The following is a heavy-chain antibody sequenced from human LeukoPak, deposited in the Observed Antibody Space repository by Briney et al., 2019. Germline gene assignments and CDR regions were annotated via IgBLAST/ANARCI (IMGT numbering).Heavy chain of an antibody. CDR1: GYTFTSHY. D-gene: IGHD3-3*01. V-gene: IGHV1-46*01. Sequence: ASVKVSCKASGYTFTSHYIHWVRQAPGQGLERMGIINPSGSTSYAQKFQGRVTMTRDTSPTTVYMELSRLRSEDTAVYYCARDVNTIIGVVTYWFDSWGQGTLVTVSS. CDR2: INPSGST. CDR3: ARDVNTIIGVVTYWFDS. J-gene: IGHJ5*01.